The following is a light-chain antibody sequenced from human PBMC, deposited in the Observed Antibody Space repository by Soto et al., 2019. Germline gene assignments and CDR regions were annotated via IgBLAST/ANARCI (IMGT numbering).Light chain of an antibody. CDR3: CSYAGRYTYV. CDR2: DVS. Sequence: QSVLTQPRSVSGSPGQSVTISCTGTSSDVGGYNYVSWYQQHPGKAPKLMIYDVSKRPSGVPDRFSGSKSGKTASLTISGLQTEAEADYYCCSYAGRYTYVFGTGTKLTVL. CDR1: SSDVGGYNY. V-gene: IGLV2-11*01. J-gene: IGLJ1*01.